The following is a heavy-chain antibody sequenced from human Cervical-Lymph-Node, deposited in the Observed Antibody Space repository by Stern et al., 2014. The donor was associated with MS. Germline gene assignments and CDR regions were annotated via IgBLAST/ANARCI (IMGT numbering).Heavy chain of an antibody. CDR3: ALGGFGHYFEY. CDR2: INPIIGTA. J-gene: IGHJ4*02. Sequence: VQLVESGAEAQKPGSSGKVSCRASGGTFSSSDISWVRQAAGQGLEWMGGINPIIGTANYAQKYQGRVTITADESTSTAYMELSSLRSEDTAIYYCALGGFGHYFEYWGQGTLVTVSS. CDR1: GGTFSSSD. V-gene: IGHV1-69*01. D-gene: IGHD3-10*01.